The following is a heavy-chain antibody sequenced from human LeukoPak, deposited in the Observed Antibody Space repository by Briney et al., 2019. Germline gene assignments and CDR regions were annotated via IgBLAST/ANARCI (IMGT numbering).Heavy chain of an antibody. CDR2: IKKNSEGGTT. CDR1: GITFSDIW. Sequence: WGSLRLSCAVSGITFSDIWVSWVRQAPGKGLEWVGRIKKNSEGGTTDYAAPVKGRFTISRDDSKDTVYLQMNSLKTEDTAVYYCTTEAAPDFPSWGQGTLVTVSS. V-gene: IGHV3-15*01. CDR3: TTEAAPDFPS. D-gene: IGHD6-6*01. J-gene: IGHJ5*02.